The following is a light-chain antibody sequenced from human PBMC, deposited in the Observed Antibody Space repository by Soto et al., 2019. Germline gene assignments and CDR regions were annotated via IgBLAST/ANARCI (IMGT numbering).Light chain of an antibody. V-gene: IGKV1-39*01. CDR2: AAS. J-gene: IGKJ5*01. Sequence: SQMTQSPSSLSASVRDIVTITCRSSQSISNHLNRYQQKPGKAPKLLIFAASSLQSGVPSRFSGSGSGTDFTLTISSLQTEDFATYYCQQSYSTPQATLRQGTRLEIK. CDR1: QSISNH. CDR3: QQSYSTPQAT.